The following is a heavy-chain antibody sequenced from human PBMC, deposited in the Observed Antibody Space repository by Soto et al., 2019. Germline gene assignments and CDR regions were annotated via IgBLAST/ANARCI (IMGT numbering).Heavy chain of an antibody. Sequence: SLRLSCAASGFTVSSNYMSWVRQAPGKGLEWVSVIYSGGSTYYADSVKGRFTISRDNSKNTLYLQMNSLRAEDTAVYYCARTYSSSWNDYWGQGTLVTVSS. V-gene: IGHV3-66*01. D-gene: IGHD6-13*01. CDR1: GFTVSSNY. CDR2: IYSGGST. J-gene: IGHJ4*02. CDR3: ARTYSSSWNDY.